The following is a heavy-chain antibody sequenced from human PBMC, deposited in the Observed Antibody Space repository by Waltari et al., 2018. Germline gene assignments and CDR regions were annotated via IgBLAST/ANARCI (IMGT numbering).Heavy chain of an antibody. D-gene: IGHD6-13*01. CDR2: INSDGKTT. V-gene: IGHV3-74*01. CDR1: GLTFCSYW. J-gene: IGHJ6*02. Sequence: EVQLVESGGVLVQPGGPLRRSGAASGLTFCSYWMTLVPKAPGKGLGWVSRINSDGKTTAYADSCKGRFTISRDNAKNTLNLQMNSLRAEDTAVYYCVRAPSRWHEHGFYYYGLDVWGQGTTVTVSS. CDR3: VRAPSRWHEHGFYYYGLDV.